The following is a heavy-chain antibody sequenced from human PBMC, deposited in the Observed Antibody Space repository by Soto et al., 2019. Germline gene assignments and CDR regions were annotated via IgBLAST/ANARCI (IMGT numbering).Heavy chain of an antibody. Sequence: GASVKVSCKASGYTFTSYGISWVRQAPGQGLEWMGWISAYNGNTNYAQKLQGRVTMTTDTSTSTAYMELRSLRSDDTAVYYCARAVARWELLSYFDYWGQGTLVTVSS. CDR3: ARAVARWELLSYFDY. D-gene: IGHD1-26*01. J-gene: IGHJ4*02. CDR2: ISAYNGNT. CDR1: GYTFTSYG. V-gene: IGHV1-18*04.